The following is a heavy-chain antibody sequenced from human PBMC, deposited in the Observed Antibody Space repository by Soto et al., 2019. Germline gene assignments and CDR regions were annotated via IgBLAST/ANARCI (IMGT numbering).Heavy chain of an antibody. CDR1: DGSISGYY. Sequence: QVQLQESGPGLVRPSDTLSLTCTVSDGSISGYYWSWIRQPPGKGLEWIGYIYYSGSTDYNPSLKSRVTMSVDTSKNQFSLNLSSVTAADTAVYFCARRGGGNTNMATGYYYYMDVWGNGTTVTVSS. D-gene: IGHD5-12*01. J-gene: IGHJ6*03. CDR2: IYYSGST. CDR3: ARRGGGNTNMATGYYYYMDV. V-gene: IGHV4-59*08.